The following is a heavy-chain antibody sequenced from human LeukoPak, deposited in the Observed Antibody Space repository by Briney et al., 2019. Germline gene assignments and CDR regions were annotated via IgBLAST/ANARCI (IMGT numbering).Heavy chain of an antibody. Sequence: SETLSLTCTVSGGSVNSSYWSWIRQPPGKWREWLGYVDYRGNANSSPALQSRFTVSVDTSKNQFSQKLTCVTAADTATYYCASTVGWLQFGLAIYHWGQGTLVTVSS. CDR2: VDYRGNA. D-gene: IGHD5-24*01. CDR1: GGSVNSSY. CDR3: ASTVGWLQFGLAIYH. J-gene: IGHJ5*02. V-gene: IGHV4-59*02.